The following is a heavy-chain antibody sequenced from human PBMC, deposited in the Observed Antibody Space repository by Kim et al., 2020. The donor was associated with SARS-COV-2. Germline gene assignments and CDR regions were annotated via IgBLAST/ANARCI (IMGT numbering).Heavy chain of an antibody. CDR2: LYSGGNT. Sequence: GGSLRLSCAASGFTVSSNYMSWVRQAPGKGLEWVSVLYSGGNTNYADSVKGRFTISRDNSKNTLYLQMNSMRAEDTAVYYCVRDGSAAGNFDYWGQGTLVTVSS. J-gene: IGHJ4*02. D-gene: IGHD6-13*01. CDR3: VRDGSAAGNFDY. CDR1: GFTVSSNY. V-gene: IGHV3-66*01.